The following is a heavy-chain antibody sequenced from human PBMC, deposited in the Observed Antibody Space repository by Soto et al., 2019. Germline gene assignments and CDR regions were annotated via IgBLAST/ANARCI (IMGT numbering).Heavy chain of an antibody. J-gene: IGHJ4*02. CDR3: SKEAGSENYLYYFDY. D-gene: IGHD3-10*01. CDR1: GFTFSSYS. CDR2: ISGRGGST. Sequence: GGSLRLSCAASGFTFSSYSMNWVRQAPGKGLEWVSYISGRGGSTYYADTMKGRFTISRDNSKNTMYLQMNSLRAEYTFLYYCSKEAGSENYLYYFDYWGQGTLFTVSS. V-gene: IGHV3-23*01.